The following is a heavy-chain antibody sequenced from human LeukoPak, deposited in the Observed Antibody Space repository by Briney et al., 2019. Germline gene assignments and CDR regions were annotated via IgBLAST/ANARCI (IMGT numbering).Heavy chain of an antibody. CDR2: IYYSGST. Sequence: SETLSLTCTVSGGSISSYYWSWIRQPPGKGLEWIGYIYYSGSTNYNPSLKSRVTISVDTSKNQFSLKLSSVTAADTAVYYCARGDDTDAFDIWGQGTLVTVSS. D-gene: IGHD3-22*01. V-gene: IGHV4-59*01. CDR1: GGSISSYY. CDR3: ARGDDTDAFDI. J-gene: IGHJ3*02.